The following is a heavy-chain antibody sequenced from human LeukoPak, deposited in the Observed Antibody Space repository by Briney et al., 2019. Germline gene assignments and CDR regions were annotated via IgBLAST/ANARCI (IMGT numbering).Heavy chain of an antibody. D-gene: IGHD3-16*01. CDR3: AKEDSAGGPNWFDP. Sequence: GGSLRLSCAASGFTFSNYGMTWVRQAPGKGLEWVSAISGSGDTKNYADSVKGRFTISRDNSKNTLYVQMNSLRAEDTAVYYCAKEDSAGGPNWFDPWGQGTLVTVSS. CDR1: GFTFSNYG. CDR2: ISGSGDTK. J-gene: IGHJ5*02. V-gene: IGHV3-23*01.